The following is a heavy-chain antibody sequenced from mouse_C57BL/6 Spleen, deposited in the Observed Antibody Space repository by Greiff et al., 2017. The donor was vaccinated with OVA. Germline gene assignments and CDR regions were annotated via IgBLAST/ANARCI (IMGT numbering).Heavy chain of an antibody. CDR3: ARQTSYFDY. Sequence: EVKVVESGGDLVKPGGSLKLSCAASGFTFSSYGMSWVRQTPDKRLEWVATISSGGSYTYYPDSVKGRFTISRDNAKNTLYLQMSSLKSEDTAMYYCARQTSYFDYWGQGTTLTVSS. CDR2: ISSGGSYT. CDR1: GFTFSSYG. J-gene: IGHJ2*01. V-gene: IGHV5-6*01.